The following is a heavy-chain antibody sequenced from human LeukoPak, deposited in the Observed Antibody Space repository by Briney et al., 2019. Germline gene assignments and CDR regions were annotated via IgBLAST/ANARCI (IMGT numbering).Heavy chain of an antibody. Sequence: GGSLRLSCAASGFTFDDYAMHWVRQAPGKGLEWVSGISWNSGSIGYADSVKGRFTISRDNAKNSLYLQMNSLRAEDTALYYCAKTGRWELLGLDYWGQGTLVTVSS. V-gene: IGHV3-9*01. CDR3: AKTGRWELLGLDY. J-gene: IGHJ4*02. CDR1: GFTFDDYA. D-gene: IGHD1-26*01. CDR2: ISWNSGSI.